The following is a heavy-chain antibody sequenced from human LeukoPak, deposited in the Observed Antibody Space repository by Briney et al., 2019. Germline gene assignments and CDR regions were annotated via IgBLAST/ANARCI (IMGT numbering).Heavy chain of an antibody. D-gene: IGHD2-2*01. CDR2: IIPIFGTA. V-gene: IGHV1-69*05. Sequence: SVKVSCKASGGTFSSYAISWVRQAPGQGLEWMGGIIPIFGTANYAQKFQGRVTITTDESTSTAYMELSSLRSEDTAVYYCARDTSVVSRAPAAIFDPWGQGTLVTVSS. CDR3: ARDTSVVSRAPAAIFDP. CDR1: GGTFSSYA. J-gene: IGHJ5*02.